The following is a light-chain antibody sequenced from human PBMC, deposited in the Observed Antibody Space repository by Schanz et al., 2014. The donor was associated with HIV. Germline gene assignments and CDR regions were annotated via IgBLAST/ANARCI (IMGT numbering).Light chain of an antibody. V-gene: IGKV3-20*01. Sequence: EIVLTQSPATLSLSPGERATLSCRASQSVSSYLAWYQQKPGQAPRLLIYGASTRATGIPDMFSGSGSGTDFTLTISRLEPEGFAVFYCQQYGSSPFTFGQGTKLEIK. CDR3: QQYGSSPFT. J-gene: IGKJ2*01. CDR2: GAS. CDR1: QSVSSY.